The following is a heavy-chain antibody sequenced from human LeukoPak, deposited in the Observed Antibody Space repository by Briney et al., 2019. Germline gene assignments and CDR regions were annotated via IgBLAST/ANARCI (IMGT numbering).Heavy chain of an antibody. D-gene: IGHD1-7*01. CDR3: ARDRKLELRLFSYMDV. J-gene: IGHJ6*03. Sequence: GGSLRLSCAASGFTFSSYAMHWVRQAPGKGLEWVAVISYDGSNEYYADSVKGRFTISRDNSKNTLYLQMNSLRAEDTAVYYCARDRKLELRLFSYMDVWGKGTTVTVSS. V-gene: IGHV3-30*04. CDR2: ISYDGSNE. CDR1: GFTFSSYA.